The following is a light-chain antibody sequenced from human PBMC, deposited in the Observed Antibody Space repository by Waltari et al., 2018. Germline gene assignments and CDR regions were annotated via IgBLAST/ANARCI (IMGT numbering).Light chain of an antibody. J-gene: IGLJ2*01. CDR1: NIGCKD. Sequence: SYELTQPLSVSVALGQTATITCGGTNIGCKDVQWYQKKAGQAPVLVMYRYSNRPSGIPERSSGYNSGITANLTISRTQYGDDDDYYCEVWNSYTVLFGGGTKLTVL. CDR3: EVWNSYTVL. V-gene: IGLV3-9*01. CDR2: RYS.